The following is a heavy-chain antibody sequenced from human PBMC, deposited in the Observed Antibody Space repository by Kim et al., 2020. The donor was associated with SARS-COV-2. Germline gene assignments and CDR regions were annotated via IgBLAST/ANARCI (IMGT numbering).Heavy chain of an antibody. V-gene: IGHV1-24*01. CDR1: GYTLTELS. CDR3: ATSGPTGSSAAAAPIFCY. J-gene: IGHJ4*02. CDR2: FDPEDGET. D-gene: IGHD6-13*01. Sequence: ASVKVSCKVSGYTLTELSMHWVRQAPGKGLEWMGGFDPEDGETIYAQKFQGRVTMTEDTSTDTAYMELSSLRSEDTAVYYCATSGPTGSSAAAAPIFCYWGQGTLVTVSS.